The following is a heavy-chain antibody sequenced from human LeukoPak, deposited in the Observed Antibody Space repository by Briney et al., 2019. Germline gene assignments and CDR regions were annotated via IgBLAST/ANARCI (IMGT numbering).Heavy chain of an antibody. V-gene: IGHV3-66*01. CDR2: IYSGGST. CDR1: GFTFSSYS. CDR3: ARDLGYYDSSGYYRFDY. J-gene: IGHJ4*02. Sequence: GGSLRLSCAASGFTFSSYSMSWVRQAPGKGLEWVSVIYSGGSTYYADSVKGRFTISRDNSKNTLYLQMNSLRAEDTAVYYCARDLGYYDSSGYYRFDYWGQGTLVTVSS. D-gene: IGHD3-22*01.